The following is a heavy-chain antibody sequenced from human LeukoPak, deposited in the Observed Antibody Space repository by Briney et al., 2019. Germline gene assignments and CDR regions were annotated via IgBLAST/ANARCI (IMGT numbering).Heavy chain of an antibody. Sequence: PSGTLSLACGVSGGSISNTNWWTWLRQPPGKGLEWIGEVNLQGSTNYNPSLKSRVAISVDKSDNHISLKLTSVTAADTAVYYCAREGGPYRPLDYWGQGTLVTVAS. CDR3: AREGGPYRPLDY. CDR1: GGSISNTNW. V-gene: IGHV4-4*02. J-gene: IGHJ4*02. CDR2: VNLQGST.